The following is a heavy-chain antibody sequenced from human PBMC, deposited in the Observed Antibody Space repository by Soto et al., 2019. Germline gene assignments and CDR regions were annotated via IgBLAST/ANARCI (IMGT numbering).Heavy chain of an antibody. CDR2: ISYDGGNK. Sequence: QVQLVESGGGVVQPGRSLRLACAASGFTFSTSTMHWVRQAPGKGLEWVALISYDGGNKYYADSVKGRFTISRDNSKNTLYLQMNSLRDEDTAVYYWARDDSSGYYHWYFDLWGRGTLVTVSS. V-gene: IGHV3-30-3*01. J-gene: IGHJ2*01. CDR3: ARDDSSGYYHWYFDL. CDR1: GFTFSTST. D-gene: IGHD3-22*01.